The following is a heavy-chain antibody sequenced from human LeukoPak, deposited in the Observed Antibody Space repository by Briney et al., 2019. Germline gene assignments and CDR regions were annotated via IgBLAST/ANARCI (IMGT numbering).Heavy chain of an antibody. Sequence: GGSLRLSCAASGFSFSLYAMNWVRQAPGKGLEWVSAIIETGASPYYADSVRGRFTVSRDSSKNMFYLQMNSLRAEDTAIYYCARRGAGSGGLDYWGQGTLVTVSS. D-gene: IGHD6-19*01. CDR1: GFSFSLYA. CDR3: ARRGAGSGGLDY. V-gene: IGHV3-23*01. J-gene: IGHJ4*02. CDR2: IIETGASP.